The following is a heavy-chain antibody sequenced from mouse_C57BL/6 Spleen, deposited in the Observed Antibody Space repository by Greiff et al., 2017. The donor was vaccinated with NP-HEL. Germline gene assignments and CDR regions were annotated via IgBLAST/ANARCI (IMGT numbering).Heavy chain of an antibody. D-gene: IGHD1-1*01. CDR2: INPGSGGT. CDR1: GYAFTNYL. Sequence: VQLVESGAELVRPGTSVKVSCKASGYAFTNYLIEWVKQRPGQGLEWIGVINPGSGGTNYNEKFKGKATLTADKSSSTAYMQLSSLTSEDSAVYFCARGYYYGSSYCDYWGQGTTLTVSS. V-gene: IGHV1-54*01. J-gene: IGHJ2*01. CDR3: ARGYYYGSSYCDY.